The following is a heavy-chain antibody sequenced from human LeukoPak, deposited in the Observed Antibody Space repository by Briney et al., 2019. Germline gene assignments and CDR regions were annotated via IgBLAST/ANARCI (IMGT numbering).Heavy chain of an antibody. V-gene: IGHV3-23*01. J-gene: IGHJ3*02. CDR1: GFTFSSYA. Sequence: GGSLRLSCAASGFTFSSYAMSWVRQAPGKGLEWVSAISGSGGSTYYADSVKGRFTISRDNSMNTLYLQMNSLRAEDTAVYYCAKAANIVVVPAAISGGAFDIWGQGTMVTVSS. CDR2: ISGSGGST. D-gene: IGHD2-2*01. CDR3: AKAANIVVVPAAISGGAFDI.